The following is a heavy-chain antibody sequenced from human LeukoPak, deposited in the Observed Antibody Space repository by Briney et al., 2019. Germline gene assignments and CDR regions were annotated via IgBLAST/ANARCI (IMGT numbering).Heavy chain of an antibody. Sequence: GPSVKVSCKASVYTFTSYDINWVRQATGQGLEWMGWMNPNSGNTGYAQKFQGRVTMTRNTSISTAYMELSSLRSEDTAVYYCARTGSSWYGWFDPWGQGTLVTVSS. CDR3: ARTGSSWYGWFDP. V-gene: IGHV1-8*01. D-gene: IGHD6-13*01. CDR1: VYTFTSYD. J-gene: IGHJ5*02. CDR2: MNPNSGNT.